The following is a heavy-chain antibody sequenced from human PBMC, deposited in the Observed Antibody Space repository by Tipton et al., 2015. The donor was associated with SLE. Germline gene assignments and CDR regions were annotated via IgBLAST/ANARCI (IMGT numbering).Heavy chain of an antibody. D-gene: IGHD6-13*01. CDR2: IFYTGST. V-gene: IGHV4-39*07. CDR3: ARGRTYSSSWYYGLDY. Sequence: TLSLTCTVSDGSIRSTNYYWGWIRQPPGKGLEWIGSIFYTGSTYYNPSLKSRITISVDTSKNQFSLKLSSVTAADTAVYYCARGRTYSSSWYYGLDYWGQGTLVTVSS. CDR1: DGSIRSTNYY. J-gene: IGHJ4*02.